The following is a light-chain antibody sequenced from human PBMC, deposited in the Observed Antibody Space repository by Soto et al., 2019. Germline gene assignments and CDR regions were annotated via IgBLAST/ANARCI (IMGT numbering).Light chain of an antibody. V-gene: IGLV2-14*01. Sequence: QSALTQPASVSGSPGQSITISCTGTSSDVGGYNYVSWYQQHPGKAPRVMIYDVSNRPSGISNRFSGSKSGNTAYLTISGLQAEDEADYYCSSYTSSYTLLFGSGTQVTVL. J-gene: IGLJ6*01. CDR3: SSYTSSYTLL. CDR1: SSDVGGYNY. CDR2: DVS.